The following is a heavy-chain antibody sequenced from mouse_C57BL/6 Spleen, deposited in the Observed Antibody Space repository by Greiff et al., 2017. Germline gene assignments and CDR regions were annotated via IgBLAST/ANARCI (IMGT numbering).Heavy chain of an antibody. V-gene: IGHV1-52*01. J-gene: IGHJ3*01. D-gene: IGHD4-1*01. CDR3: ARVLNWDLAWFAY. Sequence: QVQLQQPGAELVRPGSSVKLSCKASGYTFTSYWMHWVKQRPIQGLEWIGNIDPSDSETHYNQKFKDKATLTVDKSSSTAYMQLSSLPSEDSAFYYCARVLNWDLAWFAYWGQGTLVTVSA. CDR1: GYTFTSYW. CDR2: IDPSDSET.